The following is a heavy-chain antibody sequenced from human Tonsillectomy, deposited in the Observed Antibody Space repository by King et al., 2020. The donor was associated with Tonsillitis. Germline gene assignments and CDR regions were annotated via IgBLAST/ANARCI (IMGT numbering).Heavy chain of an antibody. CDR3: ARHRTLYYDSSCYPSGYYFDY. J-gene: IGHJ4*02. CDR1: GGSFSSSTYY. V-gene: IGHV4-39*01. CDR2: IYYSGST. D-gene: IGHD3-22*01. Sequence: QLQESGPGLVKPSETLSLTCTVSGGSFSSSTYYWGWIRQPPGKGLGWIGTIYYSGSTYYNPSLKSRVTIAVDTPKTQFSLKLSFVTAADTAVYYCARHRTLYYDSSCYPSGYYFDYWGQGTLVTVSS.